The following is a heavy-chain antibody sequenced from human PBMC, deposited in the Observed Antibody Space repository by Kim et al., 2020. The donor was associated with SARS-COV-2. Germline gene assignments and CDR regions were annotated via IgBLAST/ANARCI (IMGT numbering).Heavy chain of an antibody. V-gene: IGHV3-11*01. CDR2: ISSSGNTI. D-gene: IGHD6-19*01. J-gene: IGHJ4*02. CDR3: ARWSIAVAGTSWPINKSGDY. Sequence: GGSLRLSCAASGFTFSDYYMSWIRQAPGKGLEWVSYISSSGNTIYYADSVKGRFTISRDNAKNSLYLRMNSLRAEDTAVYYCARWSIAVAGTSWPINKSGDYWGQGTLVTVSS. CDR1: GFTFSDYY.